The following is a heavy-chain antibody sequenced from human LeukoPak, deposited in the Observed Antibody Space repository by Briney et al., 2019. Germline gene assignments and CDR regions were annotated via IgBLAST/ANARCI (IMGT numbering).Heavy chain of an antibody. J-gene: IGHJ6*02. CDR3: AKPLWYQLLQGYYGLDV. CDR1: GYTFNGYY. Sequence: GASVKVSCTASGYTFNGYYMHWVRQAPGQGLEWMGWINPNSGGTSYAQKFQGRVTMTTDTSIGTAYMEVSRLESDDTAVYYCAKPLWYQLLQGYYGLDVWGQGTTVTVSS. D-gene: IGHD2-2*01. V-gene: IGHV1-2*02. CDR2: INPNSGGT.